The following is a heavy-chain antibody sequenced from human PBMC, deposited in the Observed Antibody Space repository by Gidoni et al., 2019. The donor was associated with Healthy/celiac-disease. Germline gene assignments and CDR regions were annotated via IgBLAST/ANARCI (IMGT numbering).Heavy chain of an antibody. Sequence: GYADSVNGRFTISRDNAKNYLYLKMNSLRAEDTALYYCAREGSSWSLDYWGQGTLVTVSS. J-gene: IGHJ4*02. D-gene: IGHD6-13*01. V-gene: IGHV3-20*03. CDR3: AREGSSWSLDY.